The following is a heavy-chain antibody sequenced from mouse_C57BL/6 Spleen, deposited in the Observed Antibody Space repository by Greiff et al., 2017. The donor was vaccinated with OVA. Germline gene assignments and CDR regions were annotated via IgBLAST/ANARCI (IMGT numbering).Heavy chain of an antibody. Sequence: VQLKESGPELVKPGASVKISCKASGYAFSSSWMNWVKQRPGKGLEWIGRIYPGDGDTNYNGKFKGKATLTADKSSSTAYMQLSSLTSEDSAVYFCARSRGYDYFDYWGQGTTLTVSS. CDR3: ARSRGYDYFDY. D-gene: IGHD2-3*01. J-gene: IGHJ2*01. CDR1: GYAFSSSW. V-gene: IGHV1-82*01. CDR2: IYPGDGDT.